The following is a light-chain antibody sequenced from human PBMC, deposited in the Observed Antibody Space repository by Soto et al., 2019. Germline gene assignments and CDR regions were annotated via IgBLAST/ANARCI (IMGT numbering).Light chain of an antibody. CDR3: QQYNHWPQIT. Sequence: EIMMTQSPATLSVSPGEIATLSCRASQGMGRNLVWCQQKPGQAPRLLIYAASTRATGVPARFSGSGSGTEFTLTISSLQSEDFAVYYCQQYNHWPQITCGQGTRLEIK. J-gene: IGKJ5*01. CDR2: AAS. V-gene: IGKV3-15*01. CDR1: QGMGRN.